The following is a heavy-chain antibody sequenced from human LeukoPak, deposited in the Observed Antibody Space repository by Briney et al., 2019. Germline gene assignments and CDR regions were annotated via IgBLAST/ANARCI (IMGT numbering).Heavy chain of an antibody. Sequence: PGGSLRLSCTASGFTFSDYYMNWIRQAPGKGLEWVSYISSSTNTIYYADSVKGRFTISRDNAKNSLYLQMNSLRAEDTAVYYCARERSSSGWPYYYYYYMDVWGKGTTVTVSS. J-gene: IGHJ6*03. V-gene: IGHV3-11*04. D-gene: IGHD6-19*01. CDR2: ISSSTNTI. CDR1: GFTFSDYY. CDR3: ARERSSSGWPYYYYYYMDV.